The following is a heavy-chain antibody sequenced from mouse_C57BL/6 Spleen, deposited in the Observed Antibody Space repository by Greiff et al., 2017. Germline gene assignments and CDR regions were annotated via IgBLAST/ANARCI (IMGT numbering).Heavy chain of an antibody. CDR3: TSYGSFAY. CDR2: IDPEGGDT. D-gene: IGHD1-1*01. Sequence: EVQLQQSGVELVRPGASVKLSCTASGFNIKDYYMHWVKQRPEQGLEWIGMIDPEGGDTEYAPKFQGKATLTADTSSNTASLQLSSLTSEDTAVDYCTSYGSFAYWGQGTLVTVSA. CDR1: GFNIKDYY. J-gene: IGHJ3*01. V-gene: IGHV14-1*01.